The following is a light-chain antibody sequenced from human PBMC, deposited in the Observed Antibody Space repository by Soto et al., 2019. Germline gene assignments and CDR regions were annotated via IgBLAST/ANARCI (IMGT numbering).Light chain of an antibody. V-gene: IGKV1D-12*01. CDR1: QDIAGY. Sequence: DIQVTQSPSSGDASVGERVTITCRASQDIAGYFAWYQHKPGRTPELLIHGASRLQSGVPARFSGSGSGTDFTLSINSLQPEDFATYYCQQAYSFPITFGQGTRLEIK. CDR3: QQAYSFPIT. J-gene: IGKJ5*01. CDR2: GAS.